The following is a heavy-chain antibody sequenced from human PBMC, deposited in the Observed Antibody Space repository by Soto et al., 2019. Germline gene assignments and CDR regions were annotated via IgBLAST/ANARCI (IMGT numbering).Heavy chain of an antibody. CDR2: IIPILGIA. D-gene: IGHD4-17*01. Sequence: QVQLVQSGAEVKKPGSSVKVSCKASGGTFSSYTISWVRQAPGQGLEWMGRIIPILGIANYAQKFQGRVTITTDKSTSTAEMELSSLRSEDTAVYYCARGTVTQHLDYYYVMDVWGQGTTVTVSS. CDR1: GGTFSSYT. J-gene: IGHJ6*02. V-gene: IGHV1-69*02. CDR3: ARGTVTQHLDYYYVMDV.